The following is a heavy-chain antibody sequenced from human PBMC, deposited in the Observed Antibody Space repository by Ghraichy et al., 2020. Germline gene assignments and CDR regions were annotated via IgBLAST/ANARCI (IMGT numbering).Heavy chain of an antibody. D-gene: IGHD3-10*01. V-gene: IGHV3-23*01. CDR3: AKDPSYYGSGSYYTEETG. CDR1: GFTFSSYA. Sequence: GGSLRLSCAASGFTFSSYAMSWVRQAPGKGLEWVSAISGSGGSTYYADSVKGRFTISRDNSKNTLYLQMNSLRAEDTAVYYCAKDPSYYGSGSYYTEETGWGQGTLVTVSS. CDR2: ISGSGGST. J-gene: IGHJ1*01.